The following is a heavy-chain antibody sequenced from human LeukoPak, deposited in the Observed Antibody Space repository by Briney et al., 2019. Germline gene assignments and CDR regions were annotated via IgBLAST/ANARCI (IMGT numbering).Heavy chain of an antibody. V-gene: IGHV3-23*01. CDR1: GFTFSSYA. J-gene: IGHJ4*02. CDR3: ANGDIVVVPAATNFDY. CDR2: ISGSGGST. D-gene: IGHD2-2*01. Sequence: GGSLRLSCAASGFTFSSYAMSWVRQAPRKGLEWVSAISGSGGSTYYADSVKGRFTISRDNSKNTLYLRMNSLRAEDTAVYYCANGDIVVVPAATNFDYWGQGTLVTVSS.